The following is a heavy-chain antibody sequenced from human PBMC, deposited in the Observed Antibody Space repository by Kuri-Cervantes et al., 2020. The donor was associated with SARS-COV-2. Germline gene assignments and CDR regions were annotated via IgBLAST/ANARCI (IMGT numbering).Heavy chain of an antibody. V-gene: IGHV3-23*01. D-gene: IGHD3-3*01. CDR2: ISANGATT. CDR1: GFTFSRYA. CDR3: AKLIFGPWGVDY. Sequence: GEFLKISCAASGFTFSRYAMSWVCQAPGKGLEWVSAISANGATTYYADSVRGRFIITRDNSKNMVYLEINTLRDEDTAVFYCAKLIFGPWGVDYWGQGTLVTVSS. J-gene: IGHJ4*02.